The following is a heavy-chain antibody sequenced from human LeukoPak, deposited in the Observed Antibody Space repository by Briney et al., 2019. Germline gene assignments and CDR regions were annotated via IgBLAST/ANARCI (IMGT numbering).Heavy chain of an antibody. J-gene: IGHJ4*02. CDR3: ARVLRYSGSIDY. Sequence: PSETLSLTCAVYGGSFSGYYWSWIRQPPGKGLEWIGEINHSGSTNYNPSLKSRVNISVDTSKNQFSLKLSSVTAADTAVYYCARVLRYSGSIDYWGQGTLVTVSS. CDR2: INHSGST. V-gene: IGHV4-34*01. D-gene: IGHD1-26*01. CDR1: GGSFSGYY.